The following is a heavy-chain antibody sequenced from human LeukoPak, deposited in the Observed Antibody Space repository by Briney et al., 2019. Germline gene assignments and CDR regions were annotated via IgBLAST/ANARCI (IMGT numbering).Heavy chain of an antibody. D-gene: IGHD3-22*01. J-gene: IGHJ3*02. V-gene: IGHV4-38-2*02. CDR1: GYSISSGYY. Sequence: PSETLSLTCTVSGYSISSGYYWGWIRQPPGKGLEWIGSIYHSGCTYYNPSLKSRVTISVDTSKNQFSLKLSSVTAADTAVYYCAREDDGSTYYYDSSGPRDWDPANDAFDIWGQGTMVTVFS. CDR3: AREDDGSTYYYDSSGPRDWDPANDAFDI. CDR2: IYHSGCT.